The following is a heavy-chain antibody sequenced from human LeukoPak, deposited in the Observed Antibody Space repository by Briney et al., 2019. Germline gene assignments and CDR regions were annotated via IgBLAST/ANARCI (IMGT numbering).Heavy chain of an antibody. V-gene: IGHV3-53*01. CDR2: IYSGGST. CDR1: GFTVSSNY. CDR3: ARGRDYDFWSGYQAY. D-gene: IGHD3-3*01. Sequence: GGSLRLSCAASGFTVSSNYMSWVRQAPGKGLEWVSVIYSGGSTYYADSVKGRFTISRDKSKNTLYLQMNSLRAEDTAVYYCARGRDYDFWSGYQAYWGQGTLVTVSS. J-gene: IGHJ4*02.